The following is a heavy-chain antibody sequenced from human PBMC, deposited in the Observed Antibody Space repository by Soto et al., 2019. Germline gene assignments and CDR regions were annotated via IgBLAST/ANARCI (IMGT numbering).Heavy chain of an antibody. V-gene: IGHV3-30-3*01. CDR2: ISYDGSNK. Sequence: QVQLVESGGGVVQPGRSLRHSCAASGFTFSSYAMHWVRQAPGKGLEWVAVISYDGSNKYYADSVKGRFTISRDNSKNTLYLQMNSLRAEDTAVYYCARDFVIVGATRGSDWGQGTLVTVSS. CDR3: ARDFVIVGATRGSD. D-gene: IGHD1-26*01. CDR1: GFTFSSYA. J-gene: IGHJ4*02.